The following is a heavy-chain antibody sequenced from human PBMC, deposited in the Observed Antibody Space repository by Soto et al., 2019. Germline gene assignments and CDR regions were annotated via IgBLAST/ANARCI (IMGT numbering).Heavy chain of an antibody. Sequence: SVTLSLPCTVSGGSINSGDYHWSWVRHSPGKGLEWIGAIYYSGSSYYNPSLKSRIRISVDTSTNQFSLKVNSVTAADTPVYYCAIDYREPSACAMNLWGEPSTDTVSS. J-gene: IGHJ6*04. CDR1: GGSINSGDYH. CDR2: IYYSGSS. CDR3: AIDYREPSACAMNL. V-gene: IGHV4-30-4*01. D-gene: IGHD3-16*02.